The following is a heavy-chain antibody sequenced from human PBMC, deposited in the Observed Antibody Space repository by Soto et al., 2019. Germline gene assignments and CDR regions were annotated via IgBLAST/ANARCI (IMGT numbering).Heavy chain of an antibody. CDR1: GGTFSSYA. J-gene: IGHJ4*02. D-gene: IGHD6-19*01. CDR3: ARPSIAVASTWGDWYFDY. V-gene: IGHV1-69*13. Sequence: SVKVSCKASGGTFSSYAISWVRQAPGQGLEWMGGIIPIFGTANYAQKFQGRVTITADESTSTAYMELSSLRSEDTAVYYCARPSIAVASTWGDWYFDYWGQGTLVTVSS. CDR2: IIPIFGTA.